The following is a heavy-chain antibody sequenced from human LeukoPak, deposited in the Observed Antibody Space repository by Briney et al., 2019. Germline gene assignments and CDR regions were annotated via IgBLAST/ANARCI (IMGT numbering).Heavy chain of an antibody. V-gene: IGHV3-20*04. CDR1: GFTFDDYG. Sequence: GGSLRLSCAASGFTFDDYGMSWVRQAPGKGLEWVSGINWNGGSTGYADSVKGRFTISRDNAKNSLYLQMNSLRAEDAALYYCARGTLKAAATDFDYWGLGTLVTVSS. CDR2: INWNGGST. J-gene: IGHJ4*02. CDR3: ARGTLKAAATDFDY. D-gene: IGHD6-13*01.